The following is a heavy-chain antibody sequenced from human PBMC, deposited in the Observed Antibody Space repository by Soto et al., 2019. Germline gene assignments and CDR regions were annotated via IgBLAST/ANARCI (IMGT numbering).Heavy chain of an antibody. CDR1: GYTFTNYA. D-gene: IGHD6-13*01. J-gene: IGHJ4*02. V-gene: IGHV1-3*01. Sequence: ASVKVSCKASGYTFTNYAMHWVRQAPGQRLEWMGWINAGNGNTKYSQKFQGRVTITRDTSASTAYMELSSLRSEDTAVYYCARVGAAAGPYYFDYWGQGTLVTVSS. CDR2: INAGNGNT. CDR3: ARVGAAAGPYYFDY.